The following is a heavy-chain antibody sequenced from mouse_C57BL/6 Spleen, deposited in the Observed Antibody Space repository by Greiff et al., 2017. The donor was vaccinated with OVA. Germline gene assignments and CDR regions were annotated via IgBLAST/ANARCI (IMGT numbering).Heavy chain of an antibody. D-gene: IGHD1-1*01. CDR1: GYTFTSYG. CDR3: ARFRTTVVANAMDY. Sequence: LQESGAELARPGASVKLSCKASGYTFTSYGISWVKQRTGQGLEWIGEIYPRSGNTYYNEKFKGKATLTADKSSSTAYMELRSLTSEDSAVYFCARFRTTVVANAMDYWGQGTSVTVSS. J-gene: IGHJ4*01. V-gene: IGHV1-81*01. CDR2: IYPRSGNT.